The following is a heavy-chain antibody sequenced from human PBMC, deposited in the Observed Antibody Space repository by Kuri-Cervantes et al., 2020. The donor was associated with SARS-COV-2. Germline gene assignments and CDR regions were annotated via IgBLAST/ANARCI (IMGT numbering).Heavy chain of an antibody. J-gene: IGHJ6*02. V-gene: IGHV3-48*01. CDR3: ARDVTGYSSSGYGYYYYGMDV. Sequence: GESLKISCAASGFTFSSDSMNWVRQAPGKGLEWVSYISSSSSTIYYADSVKGRFTISRDNAKNSLYLQMNSLRAEDTAVYYCARDVTGYSSSGYGYYYYGMDVWGQGTTVTVSS. CDR1: GFTFSSDS. D-gene: IGHD6-13*01. CDR2: ISSSSSTI.